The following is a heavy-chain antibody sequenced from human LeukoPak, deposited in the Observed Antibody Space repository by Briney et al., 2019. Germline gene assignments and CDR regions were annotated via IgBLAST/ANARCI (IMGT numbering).Heavy chain of an antibody. J-gene: IGHJ4*02. V-gene: IGHV4-59*04. Sequence: PSETLSLTCTVSGGSISSYYWSWIRQPPGKGLGWIGYIYYSGSTYYNPSLKSRVTISVDTSKNQFSLKLSSVTAADTAVYYCARHNHYDSSGYFDPHFDYWGQGTLVTVSS. CDR3: ARHNHYDSSGYFDPHFDY. CDR2: IYYSGST. D-gene: IGHD3-22*01. CDR1: GGSISSYY.